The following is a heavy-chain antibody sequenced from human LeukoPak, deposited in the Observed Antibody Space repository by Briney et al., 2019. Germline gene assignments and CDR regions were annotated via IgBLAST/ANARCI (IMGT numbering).Heavy chain of an antibody. D-gene: IGHD4-17*01. V-gene: IGHV3-21*01. CDR1: GFTFSSYS. Sequence: GGSLRLSCAASGFTFSSYSMNWVRQAPGKGLEWVSSISSSSSYIYYADSVKGRFTISRDNAKNSLYLQMNSLRAEDTAVYYCARDGAGHYGDYAGFDYWGQGTLVTVSS. J-gene: IGHJ4*02. CDR2: ISSSSSYI. CDR3: ARDGAGHYGDYAGFDY.